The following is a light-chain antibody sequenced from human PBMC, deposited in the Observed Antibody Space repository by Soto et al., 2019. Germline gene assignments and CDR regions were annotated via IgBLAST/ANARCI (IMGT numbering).Light chain of an antibody. J-gene: IGKJ2*01. CDR3: QQRYRSPYT. V-gene: IGKV1-39*01. CDR1: QSINIY. CDR2: GAS. Sequence: IQMTQSPSSLSASVGDSVTVTCRASQSINIYLNWYQQKPGKAPTLLIYGASSLQSGVPSRFTGGGSRTDFTLAISSLQPEDFATCYCQQRYRSPYTFGQGTKLEIK.